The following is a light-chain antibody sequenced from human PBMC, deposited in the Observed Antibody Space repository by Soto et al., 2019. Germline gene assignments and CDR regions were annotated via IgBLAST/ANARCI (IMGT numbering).Light chain of an antibody. CDR2: DSS. CDR1: QGISSA. V-gene: IGKV1-13*02. J-gene: IGKJ2*01. CDR3: QHFYGYPLT. Sequence: AIQLTQSPSSLSASVGDRVTITCRASQGISSALAWYQQKPGKAPKLLIYDSSILESGVPSRFSGSASGTDFTLTISSLQREDFATYYCQHFYGYPLTFGQGTKLEIK.